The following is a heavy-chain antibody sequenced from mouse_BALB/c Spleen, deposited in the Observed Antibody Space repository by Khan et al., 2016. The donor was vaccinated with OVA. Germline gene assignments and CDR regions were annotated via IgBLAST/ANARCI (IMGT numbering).Heavy chain of an antibody. CDR3: AQVDTYCVSFAY. J-gene: IGHJ3*01. Sequence: EVQLQQSGPEVVKPGASVKMSCKASGYTFTSSVMHWVKQKPGQGLEWIGYIYPYNDATKYNEKFSGKATLTSDKSSSTAYMELSSLTSEDSAVYIWAQVDTYCVSFAYWGQGTLVTVSA. CDR2: IYPYNDAT. V-gene: IGHV1S136*01. CDR1: GYTFTSSV. D-gene: IGHD2-12*01.